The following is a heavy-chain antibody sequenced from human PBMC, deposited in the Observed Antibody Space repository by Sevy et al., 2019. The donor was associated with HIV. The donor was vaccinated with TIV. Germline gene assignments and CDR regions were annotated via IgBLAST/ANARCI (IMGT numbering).Heavy chain of an antibody. CDR1: GFTFSSYS. J-gene: IGHJ4*02. CDR3: AGGPDYYDRSGYYYQ. V-gene: IGHV3-21*01. D-gene: IGHD3-22*01. CDR2: ISSSSTYI. Sequence: GGSLRLSCAASGFTFSSYSMHWVRQAPGKGLEWVSSISSSSTYIYYADSVKGRFTISRDNAKNSLYLQMNSLRAEDTAVYYCAGGPDYYDRSGYYYQWGQGTLVTVSS.